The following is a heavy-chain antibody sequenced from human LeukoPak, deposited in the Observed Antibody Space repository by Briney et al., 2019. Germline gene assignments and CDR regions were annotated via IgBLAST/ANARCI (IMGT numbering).Heavy chain of an antibody. J-gene: IGHJ4*02. D-gene: IGHD1-14*01. V-gene: IGHV3-30-3*01. CDR2: ISYDGNKK. Sequence: GGSLRLSCAASGFTFSNYAMHWARQAPGKGLDWVAFISYDGNKKYYADSVKGRFTLSRDDSKNTLYLQMNSLRAEDTAVYFCSKDFGGGYPEDYGGQGPWVTASS. CDR3: SKDFGGGYPEDY. CDR1: GFTFSNYA.